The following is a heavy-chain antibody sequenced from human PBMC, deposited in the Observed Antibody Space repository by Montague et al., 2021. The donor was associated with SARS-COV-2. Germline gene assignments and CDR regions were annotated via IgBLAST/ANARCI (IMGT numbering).Heavy chain of an antibody. D-gene: IGHD7-27*01. J-gene: IGHJ6*02. CDR3: AKDQLSGVGYGLDV. CDR1: GFAFSKFA. V-gene: IGHV3-23*03. CDR2: VHSGGSSK. Sequence: SLRLSCATSGFAFSKFAMHWVRQAPGTGLEWVAVVHSGGSSKDYADSVKGRFTISRDNSKNTVSLQMNTLRAEDTAVYFCAKDQLSGVGYGLDVWGQGTTVIVSS.